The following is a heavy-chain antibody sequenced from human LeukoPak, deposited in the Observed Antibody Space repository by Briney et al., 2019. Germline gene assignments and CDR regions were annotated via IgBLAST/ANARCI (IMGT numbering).Heavy chain of an antibody. D-gene: IGHD2-2*01. J-gene: IGHJ5*02. CDR2: IYQSGDT. CDR3: ARHAPGIFGFDP. Sequence: SETLSLTCTVSGGSITSGGYYWSWIRQPPGKGLEWIGYIYQSGDTYSNPSLKSRATVSMDRSRNQFSLNLNSVTAADTAVYYCARHAPGIFGFDPWGQGTLVTVSS. V-gene: IGHV4-30-2*01. CDR1: GGSITSGGYY.